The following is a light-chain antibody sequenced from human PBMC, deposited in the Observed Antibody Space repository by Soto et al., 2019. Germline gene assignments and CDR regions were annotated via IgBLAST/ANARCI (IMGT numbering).Light chain of an antibody. V-gene: IGLV1-40*01. CDR3: QSYDSSLSGSV. CDR2: GNS. Sequence: QPVLTQQPSVSGAPGQRVTISCTGSSSNIGAGYDVHWYQQLPGTAPKLLIYGNSHRPSGVPDRFSGSKSGTSASLAITGLQAEDEADYYCQSYDSSLSGSVFGGGTKLTVL. J-gene: IGLJ2*01. CDR1: SSNIGAGYD.